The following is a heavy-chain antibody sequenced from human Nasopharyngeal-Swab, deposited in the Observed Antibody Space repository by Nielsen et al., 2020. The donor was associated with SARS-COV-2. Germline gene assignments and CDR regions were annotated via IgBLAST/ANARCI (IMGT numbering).Heavy chain of an antibody. CDR3: AKAHGNSWYSSLDY. CDR1: GFTFSTYA. V-gene: IGHV3-23*01. Sequence: GGSLRLSCEASGFTFSTYAMSWVRQAQGRRLEWVSGIINSGGSTEYADSVKGRFTISRDNSRNTLFLQMNSLRAEDTAVYYCAKAHGNSWYSSLDYWGQGTLVTVSS. CDR2: IINSGGST. J-gene: IGHJ4*02. D-gene: IGHD6-13*01.